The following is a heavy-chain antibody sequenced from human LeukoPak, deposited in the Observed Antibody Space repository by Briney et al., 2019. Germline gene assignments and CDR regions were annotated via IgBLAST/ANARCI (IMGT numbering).Heavy chain of an antibody. Sequence: PGGSLRLSCAASGFTFDDYAMHWVRQAPGKGLEWVSGISWNSGSIGYADSVKGRFTISRDNAKNSLYLQMNSLRAEDTALYYCAKDMRLLWFGESQFDYWGQGTLVTVSS. CDR3: AKDMRLLWFGESQFDY. CDR1: GFTFDDYA. V-gene: IGHV3-9*01. J-gene: IGHJ4*02. D-gene: IGHD3-10*01. CDR2: ISWNSGSI.